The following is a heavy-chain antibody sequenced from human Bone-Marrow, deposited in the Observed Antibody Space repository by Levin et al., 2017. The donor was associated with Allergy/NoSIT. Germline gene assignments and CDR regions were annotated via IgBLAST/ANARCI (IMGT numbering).Heavy chain of an antibody. CDR2: INPDSGVR. CDR3: ATVYQGDFDY. D-gene: IGHD6-13*01. V-gene: IGHV1-2*06. J-gene: IGHJ4*02. CDR1: GYTFTAYY. Sequence: ASVKVSCKASGYTFTAYYMHWVRQAPGQGLEWMGRINPDSGVRNYAQKFQGRVTMTRDTSISTAYMELSRLTSDDTAVYYCATVYQGDFDYWGQGTLVTVSS.